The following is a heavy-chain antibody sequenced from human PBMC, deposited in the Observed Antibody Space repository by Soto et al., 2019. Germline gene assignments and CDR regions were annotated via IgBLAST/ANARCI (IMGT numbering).Heavy chain of an antibody. CDR3: ARQWGEGYKVPYLDQ. V-gene: IGHV3-33*01. CDR2: IWYDGSRT. D-gene: IGHD1-26*01. J-gene: IGHJ4*02. CDR1: GFSFSSYG. Sequence: QVQLVESGGGVVQPGRSLRLSCAASGFSFSSYGMHWVRQAPGKGLEWVAVIWYDGSRTSYAESVKGRFTVSRDNSRKMLWLQMDSLRGEDTAVYFCARQWGEGYKVPYLDQWGQGTLVTVSS.